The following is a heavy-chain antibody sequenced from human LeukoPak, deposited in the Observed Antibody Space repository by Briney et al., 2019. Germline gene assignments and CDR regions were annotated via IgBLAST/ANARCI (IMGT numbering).Heavy chain of an antibody. CDR1: GYTFTGYY. CDR3: ARAADYGDLGFDY. D-gene: IGHD4-17*01. CDR2: INPNSGGT. J-gene: IGHJ4*02. V-gene: IGHV1-2*02. Sequence: ASVKVSCKASGYTFTGYYMHWVRQAPGQGLEWMGWINPNSGGTNYAKKFQGRVTMTRDTSISTAYMELSRLRSDDTAVYYCARAADYGDLGFDYWGQGTLVTVSS.